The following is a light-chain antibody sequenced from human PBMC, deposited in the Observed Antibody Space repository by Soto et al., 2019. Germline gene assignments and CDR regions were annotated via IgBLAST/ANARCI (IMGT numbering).Light chain of an antibody. J-gene: IGKJ1*01. CDR3: QQYSSWLWT. Sequence: IVMTQSSATLSVSPGERANLSCRASQSVGTKLAWYQQTPGQAPRLLIYGASNRATGVPARISGSVSGTEFTLTIASLQSEDFAVYYCQQYSSWLWTFGQGTKVEIK. CDR2: GAS. V-gene: IGKV3-15*01. CDR1: QSVGTK.